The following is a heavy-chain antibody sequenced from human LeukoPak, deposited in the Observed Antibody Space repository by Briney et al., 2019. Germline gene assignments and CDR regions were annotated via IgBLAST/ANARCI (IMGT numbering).Heavy chain of an antibody. J-gene: IGHJ6*03. Sequence: SETLSLTCTVSGGSISSYYWSWIRQPPGKGLEWIGYIYYSGSTNYNPSLKSRVTISVDTSKNQFSLKLSSVTAADTAVYYCARARWAIGSSWDNYYYYMDVWGKGTTVTISS. CDR1: GGSISSYY. V-gene: IGHV4-59*01. D-gene: IGHD6-13*01. CDR3: ARARWAIGSSWDNYYYYMDV. CDR2: IYYSGST.